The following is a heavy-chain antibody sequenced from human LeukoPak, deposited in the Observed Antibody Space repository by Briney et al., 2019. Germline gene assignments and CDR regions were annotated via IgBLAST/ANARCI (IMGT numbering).Heavy chain of an antibody. D-gene: IGHD6-13*01. Sequence: SETLSLTCAVYGGSFSGYYWSWIRQPPGKGLEWIGEINHSGSNNYNPSLKSRVTISVDTSKNQFSLKLSSVTAADTAVYYCARGVGSSWYYYYYMDVWGKGTTVTVSS. CDR2: INHSGSN. J-gene: IGHJ6*03. V-gene: IGHV4-34*01. CDR1: GGSFSGYY. CDR3: ARGVGSSWYYYYYMDV.